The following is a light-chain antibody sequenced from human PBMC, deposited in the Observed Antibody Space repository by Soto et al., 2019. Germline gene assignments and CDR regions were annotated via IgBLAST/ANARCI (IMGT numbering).Light chain of an antibody. CDR3: QQRSNWPPTT. V-gene: IGKV3-11*01. CDR2: DAS. J-gene: IGKJ1*01. Sequence: EIVTTQSPATLSLSPGERATLSCRASQSVSSYLAWYQQKPGQAPRLLIYDASNRATGIPARFSGSGSGTDFTLTISSLEPVXFSFYYCQQRSNWPPTTFGQGT. CDR1: QSVSSY.